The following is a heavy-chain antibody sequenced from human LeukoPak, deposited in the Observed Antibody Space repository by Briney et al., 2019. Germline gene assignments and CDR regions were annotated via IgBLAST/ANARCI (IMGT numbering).Heavy chain of an antibody. V-gene: IGHV4-4*07. CDR2: IYTSGST. CDR1: GGSISSYY. D-gene: IGHD1-26*01. J-gene: IGHJ4*02. CDR3: ARENSGSYREFDY. Sequence: SETLSLTCTVSGGSISSYYWSWIRQPAGKGLEWIGRIYTSGSTNYNASLKSRVSMSVDTSKNQFSLKLSSVTAADTAVIYCARENSGSYREFDYWGQGTLVTVSS.